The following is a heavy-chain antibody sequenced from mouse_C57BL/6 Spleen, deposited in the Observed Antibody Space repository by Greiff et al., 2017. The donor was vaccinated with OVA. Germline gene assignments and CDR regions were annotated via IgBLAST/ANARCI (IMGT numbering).Heavy chain of an antibody. D-gene: IGHD2-2*01. CDR2: IDPEDGET. CDR3: ASPYGYDEAWFAY. J-gene: IGHJ3*01. Sequence: QLQESGAELVKPGASVQLSCTASGFNIKDYYMHWVKQRTEQGLEWIGRIDPEDGETKYAPKFQGKATITADTSSDTAYLQLSSLTSEDTAVYYCASPYGYDEAWFAYWGQGTLVTVSA. CDR1: GFNIKDYY. V-gene: IGHV14-2*01.